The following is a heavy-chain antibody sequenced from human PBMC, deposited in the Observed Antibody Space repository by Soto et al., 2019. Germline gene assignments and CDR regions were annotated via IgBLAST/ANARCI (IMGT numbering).Heavy chain of an antibody. CDR3: AKRRGDYYDSSGYYWFDY. CDR1: GFTFSSYA. CDR2: ISGSGGST. J-gene: IGHJ4*02. D-gene: IGHD3-22*01. Sequence: GGSLRLSCAASGFTFSSYAMSWVRQAPGKGLEWVSAISGSGGSTYYADSVKGRFTISRDNSKNTLYLQMNSLRAEDTAVYYCAKRRGDYYDSSGYYWFDYWGQGTLVTVSS. V-gene: IGHV3-23*01.